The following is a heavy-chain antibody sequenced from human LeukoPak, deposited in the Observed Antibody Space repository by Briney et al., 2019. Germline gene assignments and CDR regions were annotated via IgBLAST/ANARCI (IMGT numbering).Heavy chain of an antibody. CDR1: GYSISSGYY. D-gene: IGHD6-19*01. Sequence: SETLSLTCAASGYSISSGYYWGWIRQPPGKGLEWIGSIYHSGSTYYNPSLKSRVTISVDTSKNQFSLKLSSVTAADTAVYYCARGQSSGWTFDYWGQGTLVTVSS. CDR3: ARGQSSGWTFDY. CDR2: IYHSGST. J-gene: IGHJ4*02. V-gene: IGHV4-38-2*01.